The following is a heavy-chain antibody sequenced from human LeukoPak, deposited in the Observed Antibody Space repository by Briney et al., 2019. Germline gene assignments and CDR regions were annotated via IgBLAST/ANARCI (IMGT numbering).Heavy chain of an antibody. CDR2: ISTSSSYI. V-gene: IGHV3-21*01. CDR3: ARERYLSEWMTCFDY. D-gene: IGHD2-15*01. CDR1: GFTFSNYN. Sequence: GGSLRLSCAASGFTFSNYNMNWVRQAPGKGLEWVSSISTSSSYIYYADSVKGRFTISRDNARKSLYLQMNSLRAEDTAVYYCARERYLSEWMTCFDYWGQGTLVTVSS. J-gene: IGHJ4*02.